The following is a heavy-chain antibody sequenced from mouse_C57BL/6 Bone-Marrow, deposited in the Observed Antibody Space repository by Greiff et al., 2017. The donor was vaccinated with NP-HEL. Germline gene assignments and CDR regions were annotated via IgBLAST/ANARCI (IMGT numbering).Heavy chain of an antibody. Sequence: LQESGAELVRPGASVTMSCKASGYTFTSYNMHWVKQTPRQGLEWIGAIYPGNGDTSYNQKFKGKATLTADKSSSTAYMVLRSLTSEDSAVYYCTRGSNYDESYGRYSDVWGTGATVTVSS. J-gene: IGHJ1*03. CDR3: TRGSNYDESYGRYSDV. V-gene: IGHV1-12*01. D-gene: IGHD2-5*01. CDR2: IYPGNGDT. CDR1: GYTFTSYN.